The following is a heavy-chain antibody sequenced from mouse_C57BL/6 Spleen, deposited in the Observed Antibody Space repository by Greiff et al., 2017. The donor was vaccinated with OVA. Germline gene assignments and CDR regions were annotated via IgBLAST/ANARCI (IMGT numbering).Heavy chain of an antibody. Sequence: DVQLVESGGDLVKPGGSLKLSCAASGFTFSSYGMSWVRQTPDKRLEWVATISSGGSYTYYPDSVKGRFTISRDNAKNTLYLQMSSLKSEDTAMYYCARHPFYDYGDYWGQGTTLTVSS. CDR2: ISSGGSYT. V-gene: IGHV5-6*01. D-gene: IGHD2-4*01. J-gene: IGHJ2*01. CDR1: GFTFSSYG. CDR3: ARHPFYDYGDY.